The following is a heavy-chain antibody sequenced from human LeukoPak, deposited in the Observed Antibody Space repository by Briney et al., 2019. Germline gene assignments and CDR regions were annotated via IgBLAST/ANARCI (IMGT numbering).Heavy chain of an antibody. D-gene: IGHD6-13*01. CDR3: ALSPDIAAAGIMSWFDP. CDR2: IYWDDDK. CDR1: GFSLSTSGLG. J-gene: IGHJ5*02. V-gene: IGHV2-5*02. Sequence: SGPTLVNPTQTLTVTCTFSGFSLSTSGLGVGWIRQPPGKALEWLAVIYWDDDKRYSPSLKSRLTITKDTSKNQVVLTMTNMDAVDPGTYYCALSPDIAAAGIMSWFDPWGQGTLVTVSS.